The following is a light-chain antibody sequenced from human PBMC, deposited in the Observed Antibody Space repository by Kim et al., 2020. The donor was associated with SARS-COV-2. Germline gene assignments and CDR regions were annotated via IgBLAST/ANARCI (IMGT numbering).Light chain of an antibody. CDR2: DAS. Sequence: EIVLTQSPATLSLSPGERATLSCRASQSIGNWLAWYQQKSGQAPRLLIYDASNRATGIPARFSGSWSGTDFTLTISSLEPEDFAVYYCQQRRTWPLTFGGGTKVEI. J-gene: IGKJ4*01. CDR3: QQRRTWPLT. CDR1: QSIGNW. V-gene: IGKV3-11*01.